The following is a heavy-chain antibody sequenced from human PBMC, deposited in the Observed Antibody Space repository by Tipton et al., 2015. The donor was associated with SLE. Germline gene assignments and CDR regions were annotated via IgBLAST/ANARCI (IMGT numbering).Heavy chain of an antibody. Sequence: TLSLTCAVYGGSFSGYYWSWIRQPPGKGLEWIGEINHSGSTNYNPSLKSRVTISVDTSKNQFSLKLSSVTAADTAVYYCARGYDSLGYYYYYMNVWGKGTTVSFSS. CDR3: ARGYDSLGYYYYYMNV. CDR2: INHSGST. V-gene: IGHV4-34*01. CDR1: GGSFSGYY. D-gene: IGHD3-3*01. J-gene: IGHJ6*03.